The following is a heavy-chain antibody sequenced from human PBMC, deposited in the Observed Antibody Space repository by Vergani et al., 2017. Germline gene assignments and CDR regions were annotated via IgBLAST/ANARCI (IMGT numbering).Heavy chain of an antibody. CDR3: AREGDTAMVSGGVFDY. V-gene: IGHV4-4*07. J-gene: IGHJ4*02. CDR2: IYTSGST. Sequence: QVQLQESGPGLVKPSETLSLTCTVSGGSISSYYWSWIRQPAGKGLEWIGRIYTSGSTNYNPSLKSRVTISVDTSKNQFSLKLSSVTAADTAVYYCAREGDTAMVSGGVFDYWGQGTLVTVSS. D-gene: IGHD5-18*01. CDR1: GGSISSYY.